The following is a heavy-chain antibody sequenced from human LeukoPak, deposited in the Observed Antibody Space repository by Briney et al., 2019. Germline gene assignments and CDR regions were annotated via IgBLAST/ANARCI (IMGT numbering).Heavy chain of an antibody. CDR1: GFSLSSYS. J-gene: IGHJ4*02. Sequence: PGGSLRLSCAASGFSLSSYSMNWVRQAPGKGLEWVSSISSSSGYIYYADSVKGRFTISRDNAKNSLYLQMNSLRAEDTAVYYCARDNYFDYWGQGTLVTVSS. V-gene: IGHV3-21*01. CDR2: ISSSSGYI. CDR3: ARDNYFDY.